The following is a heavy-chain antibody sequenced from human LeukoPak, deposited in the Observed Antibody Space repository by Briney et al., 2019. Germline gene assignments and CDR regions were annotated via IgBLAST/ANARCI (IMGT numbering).Heavy chain of an antibody. CDR3: ERERADDSGIQ. D-gene: IGHD3-22*01. CDR2: MYSGGST. Sequence: GGSLRLSCAVSGFTVSSSYMNWVRQAPGKGLEWVSVMYSGGSTYYADSVKGRFTISRDNSKNTLYLQMNNLRAEDTAVYFCERERADDSGIQWGQGTLVTVSS. J-gene: IGHJ4*02. V-gene: IGHV3-53*01. CDR1: GFTVSSSY.